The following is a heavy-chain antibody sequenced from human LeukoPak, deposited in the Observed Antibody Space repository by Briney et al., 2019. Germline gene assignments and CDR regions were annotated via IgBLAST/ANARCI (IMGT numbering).Heavy chain of an antibody. V-gene: IGHV1-2*02. Sequence: GASVKVSRTASAYTFTGYYVHWVRPAPGQGLEWIGCINPDSGYTSYAYQFQGRVTMTGDTSVSTAYVELSRLKSDDTALYYCAAEKSGAGCFDMWGLGTMVTVSS. J-gene: IGHJ3*02. CDR1: AYTFTGYY. D-gene: IGHD4/OR15-4a*01. CDR2: INPDSGYT. CDR3: AAEKSGAGCFDM.